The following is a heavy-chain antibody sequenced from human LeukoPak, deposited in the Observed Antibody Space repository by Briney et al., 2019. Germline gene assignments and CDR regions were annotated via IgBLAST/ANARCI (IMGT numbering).Heavy chain of an antibody. CDR1: GGSISSSSYY. CDR2: IYYSGST. CDR3: ARSFSNSGSPYTWFGH. V-gene: IGHV4-39*07. D-gene: IGHD3-10*01. Sequence: TASETLSLTCTVSGGSISSSSYYWGWIRQPPGKGLEWIGSIYYSGSTYYNPSLQSRVTISVDTSRDQFSLKLISVTAADTALYYCARSFSNSGSPYTWFGHWGQGILVTVSS. J-gene: IGHJ5*02.